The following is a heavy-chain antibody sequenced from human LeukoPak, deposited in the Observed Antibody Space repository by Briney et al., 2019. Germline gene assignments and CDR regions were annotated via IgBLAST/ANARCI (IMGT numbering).Heavy chain of an antibody. CDR3: ARVRRSGSYYKY. D-gene: IGHD1-26*01. J-gene: IGHJ4*02. CDR1: GFTFSSYW. Sequence: GRSLRLSCAASGFTFSSYWMSWVSQDPGKGLEWVAKIKQDGSEKYYVDSVKGRFTISRDNAKNSLYLQMNSLRAEDTAVYYCARVRRSGSYYKYWGQGTLVTVSS. V-gene: IGHV3-7*01. CDR2: IKQDGSEK.